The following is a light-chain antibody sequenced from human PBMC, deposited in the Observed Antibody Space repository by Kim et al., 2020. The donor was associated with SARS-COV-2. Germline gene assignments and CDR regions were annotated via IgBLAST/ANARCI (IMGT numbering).Light chain of an antibody. CDR3: QSYDSSLSGLV. CDR2: GNS. CDR1: SSSIGAGYD. Sequence: QRVTISCTGSSSSIGAGYDVHWYQQLPGTAPKLLIYGNSNRPSGVPDRFSGSKSGTSASLAITGLQAEDEADYYCQSYDSSLSGLVFGTGTKVTVL. J-gene: IGLJ1*01. V-gene: IGLV1-40*01.